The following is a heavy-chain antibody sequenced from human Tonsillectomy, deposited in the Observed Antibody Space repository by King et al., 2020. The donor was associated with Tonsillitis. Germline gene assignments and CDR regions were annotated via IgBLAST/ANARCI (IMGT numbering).Heavy chain of an antibody. Sequence: VQLQESGPGLVKPSQTLSLTCTVSGGSISSGDYYWRWIRQPPGKGLEWIGYIYYSGSTYYNPSLKSRVTISVDTSKNQFSLKLSSVTAADTAVYYCARLTAMAPYYFDYWGQGTLVTVSS. D-gene: IGHD5-18*01. CDR2: IYYSGST. J-gene: IGHJ4*02. CDR1: GGSISSGDYY. CDR3: ARLTAMAPYYFDY. V-gene: IGHV4-30-4*01.